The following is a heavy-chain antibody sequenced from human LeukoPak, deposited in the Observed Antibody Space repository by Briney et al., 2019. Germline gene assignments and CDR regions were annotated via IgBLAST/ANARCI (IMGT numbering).Heavy chain of an antibody. CDR1: GFTFSSYS. V-gene: IGHV3-21*01. D-gene: IGHD3-22*01. J-gene: IGHJ4*02. Sequence: PGGSLRLSCAASGFTFSSYSMNWVRQAPGKGLEWVSSISSSSSYIYYADSVKGRFTISRDNAKNSLYLQMNSLRAEDTAVYYCARVDYSGSSGYYFDYWGQGTLVTVSS. CDR2: ISSSSSYI. CDR3: ARVDYSGSSGYYFDY.